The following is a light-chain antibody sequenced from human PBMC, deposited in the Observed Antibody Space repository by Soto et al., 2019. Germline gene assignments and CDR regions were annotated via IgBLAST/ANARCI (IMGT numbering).Light chain of an antibody. CDR2: EVR. V-gene: IGLV2-14*01. CDR3: SSYTTSSTLV. CDR1: NRDVGSYNL. J-gene: IGLJ3*02. Sequence: LTQPASVSGSPGQSITIACTGTNRDVGSYNLVSWYQQRPGEAPKLIISEVRNRPSGISYRFTGSKSGNTASLTISGLQAEDEADYYCSSYTTSSTLVFGGGTKLTVL.